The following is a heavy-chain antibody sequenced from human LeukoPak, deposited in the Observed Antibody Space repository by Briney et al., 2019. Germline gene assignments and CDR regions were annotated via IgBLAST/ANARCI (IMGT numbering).Heavy chain of an antibody. CDR3: AKGTMIVVAVGDYFDY. V-gene: IGHV3-9*03. Sequence: PGRSLRLSCAASGFTLDDYAMHWVRQAPGKGLKWVSGISWNSVNIGYADSVKGRFTISRDNAKNSLYLQMNSLRAEGMALYYCAKGTMIVVAVGDYFDYWGQGTLVTVSS. CDR2: ISWNSVNI. D-gene: IGHD3-22*01. J-gene: IGHJ4*02. CDR1: GFTLDDYA.